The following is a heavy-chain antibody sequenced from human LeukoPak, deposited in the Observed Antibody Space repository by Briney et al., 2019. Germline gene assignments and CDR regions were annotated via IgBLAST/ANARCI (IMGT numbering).Heavy chain of an antibody. CDR1: GFTFSNYG. D-gene: IGHD3-22*01. J-gene: IGHJ3*02. V-gene: IGHV3-30*02. CDR3: AKDRGYHYDSSGYYRMDAFDI. Sequence: GGSLRLSCAASGFTFSNYGMHWVRQAPGKGLEWVAFIRYDEVNRYYADSVKGRFTISRDSSKNTLYLQMNSLRAEDTAVYYCAKDRGYHYDSSGYYRMDAFDIWGQGTMVTVSS. CDR2: IRYDEVNR.